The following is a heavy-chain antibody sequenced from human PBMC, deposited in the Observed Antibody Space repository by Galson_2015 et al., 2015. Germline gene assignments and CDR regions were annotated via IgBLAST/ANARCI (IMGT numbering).Heavy chain of an antibody. CDR2: INSDGSGT. CDR3: AYLVGYCSGAACYYDY. CDR1: GFSFSSYW. V-gene: IGHV3-74*03. Sequence: SLRLSCAASGFSFSSYWMHWVRQAPGKGLEWVSRINSDGSGTTYTDSVKGRFTISRDNAKKTLYLQMNSLRAEDTAVCFCAYLVGYCSGAACYYDYWGQGTLVTVSS. D-gene: IGHD2-15*01. J-gene: IGHJ4*02.